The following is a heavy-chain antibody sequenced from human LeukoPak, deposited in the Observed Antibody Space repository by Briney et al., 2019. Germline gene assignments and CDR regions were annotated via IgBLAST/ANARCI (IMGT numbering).Heavy chain of an antibody. CDR2: IKQDGSEK. CDR3: ARWAQGDSNGDNS. CDR1: GFTFSSYW. V-gene: IGHV3-7*01. Sequence: PGGSLRLSCAASGFTFSSYWMSWVRQAPGKGLEWVANIKQDGSEKYYVDSVKGRFTISRDNAKNSLYLQMNSLRAEDTAVYYCARWAQGDSNGDNSWGQGTLVSVSS. J-gene: IGHJ5*02. D-gene: IGHD3-22*01.